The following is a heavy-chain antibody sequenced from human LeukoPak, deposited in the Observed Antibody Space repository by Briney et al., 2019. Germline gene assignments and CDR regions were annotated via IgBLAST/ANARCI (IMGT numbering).Heavy chain of an antibody. CDR3: TRPDYGDYGYYYYGMDV. CDR2: IRSKANGYAT. D-gene: IGHD4-17*01. J-gene: IGHJ6*04. V-gene: IGHV3-73*01. CDR1: GFTFSGSA. Sequence: GGSLRLSCAASGFTFSGSAMHWVRQASGKGLEWVGRIRSKANGYATAYAASVKGRFTISRDDSKNTAYLQMNSLKTEDTAVYYCTRPDYGDYGYYYYGMDVWGKGTTVTVSS.